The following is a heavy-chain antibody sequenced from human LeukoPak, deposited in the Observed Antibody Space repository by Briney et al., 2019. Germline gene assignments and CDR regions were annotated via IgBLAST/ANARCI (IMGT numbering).Heavy chain of an antibody. CDR2: IYYSGST. D-gene: IGHD2/OR15-2a*01. J-gene: IGHJ4*02. CDR1: GDSITSSSFY. V-gene: IGHV4-39*01. CDR3: AAPYYATYYFDY. Sequence: LSETLSLTCTVSGDSITSSSFYWGWIRQSPGKGLEWIGGIYYSGSTYYNPSLESRVTISVDTSKNQFSLKLSSVTAADTAVYYCAAPYYATYYFDYWGQGTLVTVSS.